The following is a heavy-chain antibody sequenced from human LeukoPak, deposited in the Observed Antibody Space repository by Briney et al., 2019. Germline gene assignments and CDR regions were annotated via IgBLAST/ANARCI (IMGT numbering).Heavy chain of an antibody. CDR1: GYTFTSYG. CDR2: ISAYNGNT. Sequence: ASVKVSCKASGYTFTSYGISWVRQAPGQGLEWMGWISAYNGNTNYAQKLQGRVTMTTDTSTSTAYMELRSLRSDDAAVYYCARAPRIVGATTVDYWGQGTLVTVSS. D-gene: IGHD1-26*01. J-gene: IGHJ4*02. CDR3: ARAPRIVGATTVDY. V-gene: IGHV1-18*01.